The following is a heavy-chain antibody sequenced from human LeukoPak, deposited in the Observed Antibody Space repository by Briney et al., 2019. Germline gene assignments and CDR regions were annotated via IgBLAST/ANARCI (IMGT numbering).Heavy chain of an antibody. J-gene: IGHJ4*02. CDR1: DGSFSGYY. CDR2: INHSGST. CDR3: AREGTAGLVDY. V-gene: IGHV4-34*01. D-gene: IGHD1-1*01. Sequence: PSETLSLTCAAYDGSFSGYYWSWIRQPPGKGLEWIGEINHSGSTNYNPSLKSRVTISVDMSKNQFSLKLSSVTAADTAVYYCAREGTAGLVDYWGQGTLVTVSS.